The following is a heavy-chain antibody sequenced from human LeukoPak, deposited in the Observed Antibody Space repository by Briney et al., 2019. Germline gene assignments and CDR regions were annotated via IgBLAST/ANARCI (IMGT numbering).Heavy chain of an antibody. V-gene: IGHV3-21*01. Sequence: GGSLRLSCAASGFTFSSYSMNWVRQAPGKGLEWVSSISSSSSYIYYADSVKGRFTISRDNAKNSLYLQMNSLRAEDTAVYYCARDWIAAAGTFDYWGQGTLVTVSS. CDR1: GFTFSSYS. CDR2: ISSSSSYI. J-gene: IGHJ4*02. CDR3: ARDWIAAAGTFDY. D-gene: IGHD6-13*01.